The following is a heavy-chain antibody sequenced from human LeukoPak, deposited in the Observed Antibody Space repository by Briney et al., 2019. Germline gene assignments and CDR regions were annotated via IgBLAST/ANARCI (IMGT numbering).Heavy chain of an antibody. CDR1: AFTFSYST. J-gene: IGHJ6*02. Sequence: GGSLRLSCAASAFTFSYSTMTWVRQAPGKGLEWVSAISGSGGSTYYADSVKGRFTISRDNSKNTLYLQMNSLRAEDTAVYYCAKDLTPFYYYYGMDVWGQGTTVTVSS. CDR3: AKDLTPFYYYYGMDV. CDR2: ISGSGGST. V-gene: IGHV3-23*01.